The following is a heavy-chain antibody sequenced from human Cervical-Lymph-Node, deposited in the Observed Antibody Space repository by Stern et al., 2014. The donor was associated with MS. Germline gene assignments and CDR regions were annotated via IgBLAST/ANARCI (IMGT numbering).Heavy chain of an antibody. V-gene: IGHV1-46*02. CDR3: AVRYCSGGRCYSVPDV. J-gene: IGHJ6*02. CDR1: EYTHNNYL. D-gene: IGHD2-15*01. Sequence: QLVQSGSEVKKPGASVKVSCKASEYTHNNYLIHWVRQAPGQRPDWMGVINPSGATNYAQKVQDRVTMNTDASTSTFYMELSRLRSEDTAVYYCAVRYCSGGRCYSVPDVWGQGTTVIVSS. CDR2: INPSGAT.